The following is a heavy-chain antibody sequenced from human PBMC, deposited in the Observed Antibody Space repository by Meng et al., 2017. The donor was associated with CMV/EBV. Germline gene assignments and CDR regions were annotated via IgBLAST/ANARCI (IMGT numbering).Heavy chain of an antibody. D-gene: IGHD2-21*01. CDR1: GFTCSSYW. V-gene: IGHV3-7*01. Sequence: GGSLRLSCAASGFTCSSYWMSWVRQAPGKGLEWVANIKQDGSEKYYVDSVKGRFTISRDNAKNSLYLQMNSLRAEDTAVYYCARYSNKRTPFEPRYYFDYWGQGTLFPVSS. CDR2: IKQDGSEK. J-gene: IGHJ4*02. CDR3: ARYSNKRTPFEPRYYFDY.